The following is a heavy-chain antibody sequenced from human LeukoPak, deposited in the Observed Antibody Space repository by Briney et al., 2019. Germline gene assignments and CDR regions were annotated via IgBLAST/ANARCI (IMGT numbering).Heavy chain of an antibody. CDR3: AKDMEDYGGNSFDS. Sequence: QPGGSLRLSCVASGFAFDEYTFNWVRQAPGKGLEWVSLMSWNGHSRYYADSVKGRFTISRDNSKNSVYLEMKNLRIEDTAFYCCAKDMEDYGGNSFDSWGEGTLVTVSS. V-gene: IGHV3-43*01. D-gene: IGHD4-23*01. CDR2: MSWNGHSR. J-gene: IGHJ5*01. CDR1: GFAFDEYT.